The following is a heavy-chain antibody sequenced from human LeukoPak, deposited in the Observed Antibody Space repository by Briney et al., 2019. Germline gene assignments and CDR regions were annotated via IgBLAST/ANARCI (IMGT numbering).Heavy chain of an antibody. V-gene: IGHV3-30*03. CDR3: ASGRAYYYDSSGYPAFDI. D-gene: IGHD3-22*01. Sequence: GGSLRLSCAASGFTFSSYGMHWVRQAPGKGLEWVAVISYDGSNKYYADSVKGRFTISRDNSKNTLYLQMNSLRAEDTAVYYCASGRAYYYDSSGYPAFDIWGQGTMVTVSS. CDR1: GFTFSSYG. J-gene: IGHJ3*02. CDR2: ISYDGSNK.